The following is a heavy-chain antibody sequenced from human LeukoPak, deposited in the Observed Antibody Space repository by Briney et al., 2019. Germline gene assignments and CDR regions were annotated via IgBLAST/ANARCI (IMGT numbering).Heavy chain of an antibody. V-gene: IGHV3-23*01. Sequence: GGSLRLSCAASGFTFTTYGMSWVRQAPGKGLEWVSTISNSGSNRYYADSVKGRFTISRDNSKNTLYLQMNSLRAEDTAVYYCARDSIVWDPTYAFDIWGQGTMVTVSS. CDR1: GFTFTTYG. J-gene: IGHJ3*02. CDR3: ARDSIVWDPTYAFDI. CDR2: ISNSGSNR. D-gene: IGHD1-26*01.